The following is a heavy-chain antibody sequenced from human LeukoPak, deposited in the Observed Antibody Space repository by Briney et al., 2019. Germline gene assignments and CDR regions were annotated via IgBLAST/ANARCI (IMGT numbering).Heavy chain of an antibody. CDR2: ISSSGSTI. CDR3: ARDYGGSSPFDY. V-gene: IGHV3-48*03. D-gene: IGHD4-23*01. Sequence: GGSLRLSCAASGFTFNSSAMHWVRQAPGKGLEWVSYISSSGSTIYYADSVKGRFTISRDNAKNSLYLQMNSLRPEDTAVYYCARDYGGSSPFDYWGQGTLVTVSS. J-gene: IGHJ4*02. CDR1: GFTFNSSA.